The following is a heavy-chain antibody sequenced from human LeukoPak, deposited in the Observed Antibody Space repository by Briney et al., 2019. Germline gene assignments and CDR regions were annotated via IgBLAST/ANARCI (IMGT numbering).Heavy chain of an antibody. Sequence: GGSLRLSCAASGFTFSSYWMHWVRQAPGKGLVWVSRINSDGSSTSYADSVKGRFTISRDNAKDTLYLQMNSLRAEDTAVYYCARGRDYYGSGDNWFDPWGQGTLVTVSS. V-gene: IGHV3-74*01. CDR2: INSDGSST. CDR1: GFTFSSYW. D-gene: IGHD3-10*01. CDR3: ARGRDYYGSGDNWFDP. J-gene: IGHJ5*02.